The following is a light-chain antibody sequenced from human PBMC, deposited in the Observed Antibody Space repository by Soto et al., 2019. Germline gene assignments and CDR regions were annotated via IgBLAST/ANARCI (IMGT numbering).Light chain of an antibody. CDR1: QNVLSN. Sequence: EIVMTHSPATLSVSPVERATLSCRASQNVLSNLAWYQQKPGQAPRLLIYGASTRATGLPARFSGSGSGTEFTLTISSLQSEDFALYYCQQYNNWPINCGQGTRREIK. V-gene: IGKV3-15*01. CDR3: QQYNNWPIN. J-gene: IGKJ5*01. CDR2: GAS.